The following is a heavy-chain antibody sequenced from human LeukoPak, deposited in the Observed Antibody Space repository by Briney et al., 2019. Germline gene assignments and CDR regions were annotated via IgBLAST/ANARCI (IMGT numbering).Heavy chain of an antibody. CDR3: VKDSPPRYSGSPPAY. J-gene: IGHJ4*02. CDR1: GFTFSSYW. CDR2: INKDGGEK. Sequence: GGSLRLSCAASGFTFSSYWMSWVRQAPGKGLEWVANINKDGGEKYYVDSVKGRFTISRDNAKNSLYLRMNSLRADDTAVYYCVKDSPPRYSGSPPAYWGQGTLVTVSS. V-gene: IGHV3-7*03. D-gene: IGHD1-26*01.